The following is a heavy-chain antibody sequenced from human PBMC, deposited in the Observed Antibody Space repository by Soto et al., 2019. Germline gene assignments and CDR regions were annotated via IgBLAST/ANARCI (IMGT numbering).Heavy chain of an antibody. CDR1: GYTFTSYG. CDR3: ARIFIPDYDFWSGYLDV. J-gene: IGHJ6*02. D-gene: IGHD3-3*01. Sequence: GASVKVSCKASGYTFTSYGISWVRQAPGQGLEWMGWISAYNGNTNYAQKLQGRVTMTTDTSTSTAYMELRSLRSDDTAVYYCARIFIPDYDFWSGYLDVSGQGTTVTVSS. V-gene: IGHV1-18*01. CDR2: ISAYNGNT.